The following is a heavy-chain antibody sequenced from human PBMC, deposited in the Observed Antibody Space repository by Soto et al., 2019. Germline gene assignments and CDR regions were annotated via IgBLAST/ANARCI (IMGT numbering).Heavy chain of an antibody. CDR2: IYYSGIS. V-gene: IGHV4-31*03. Sequence: QVQLQESGPGLVKPLQTLSLTCIVSGGSISSGGYYWSWIRQPPGKGLEWIGYIYYSGISYYNPSLKSRVTISGDTSKNQFSLNLSSVTAADTAVYYCARGYSSGYLGNWFGPWGQGILVTVSS. CDR3: ARGYSSGYLGNWFGP. D-gene: IGHD6-19*01. CDR1: GGSISSGGYY. J-gene: IGHJ5*02.